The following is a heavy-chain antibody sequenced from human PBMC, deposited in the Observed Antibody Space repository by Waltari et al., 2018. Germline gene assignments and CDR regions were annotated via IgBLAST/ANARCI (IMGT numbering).Heavy chain of an antibody. Sequence: PSETLSLTCDVSGYSISSGFYWGWIRQPPGKGLEWIGSSYHDGKTHFRPSLQSRVTISVDTSKNQFSLKLKSVTAADTAVYYCARVGPYAGSGYYYGPWEYWGQGTLVAVSS. D-gene: IGHD3-22*01. V-gene: IGHV4-38-2*01. CDR2: SYHDGKT. J-gene: IGHJ4*02. CDR3: ARVGPYAGSGYYYGPWEY. CDR1: GYSISSGFY.